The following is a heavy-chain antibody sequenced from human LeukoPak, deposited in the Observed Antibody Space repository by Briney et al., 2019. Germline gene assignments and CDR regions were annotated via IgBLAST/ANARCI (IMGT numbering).Heavy chain of an antibody. V-gene: IGHV3-11*01. CDR1: GFTFSDYY. Sequence: GGSLRLSCAASGFTFSDYYMSWIRQAPGKGLEWVSYISSSGSTIYYADSVKGRFTISRDNAKNSLYLQMNSLRAEDTAVYYCAKRQNSGSYFDYWGQGTLVTVSS. D-gene: IGHD1-26*01. CDR3: AKRQNSGSYFDY. CDR2: ISSSGSTI. J-gene: IGHJ4*02.